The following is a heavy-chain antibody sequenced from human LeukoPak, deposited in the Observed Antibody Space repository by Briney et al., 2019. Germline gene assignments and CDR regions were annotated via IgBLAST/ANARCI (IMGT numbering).Heavy chain of an antibody. CDR2: IFPSGGEI. Sequence: GGSLRLSCAASGFTFSTFAMIWVRQPPGKGLEWVSSIFPSGGEIHYADSVRGRFTISRDNSKSTLSLQMNSLRAEDTAIYYCASKQWLVSDFDYWGQGTLVTVSS. CDR3: ASKQWLVSDFDY. D-gene: IGHD6-19*01. CDR1: GFTFSTFA. V-gene: IGHV3-23*01. J-gene: IGHJ4*02.